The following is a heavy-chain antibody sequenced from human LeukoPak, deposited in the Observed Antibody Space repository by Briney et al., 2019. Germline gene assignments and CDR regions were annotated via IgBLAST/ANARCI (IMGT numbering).Heavy chain of an antibody. CDR3: ATRDLRPRAGDTYYYDSSGYPAEEYGMDV. J-gene: IGHJ6*02. D-gene: IGHD3-22*01. CDR1: GYTFTGYY. Sequence: ASVKVSCKASGYTFTGYYMHWVRQAPGQGLEWMGWINPNSGGTNYAQKIQGRVTMTRDTSISTAYMELSRLRSDDTAVYYCATRDLRPRAGDTYYYDSSGYPAEEYGMDVWGQGTTVTVSS. V-gene: IGHV1-2*02. CDR2: INPNSGGT.